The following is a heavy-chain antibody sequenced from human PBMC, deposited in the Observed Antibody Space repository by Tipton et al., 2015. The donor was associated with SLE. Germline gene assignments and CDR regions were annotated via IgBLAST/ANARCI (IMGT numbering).Heavy chain of an antibody. Sequence: GLVKPSETLSLTCAVYGGSYGGYYWSWIRQPPGKGLEWIGEINHSGSTNYNPSLKSRVTISVDTSKNQFSLKLSSVTAADTAVYYCASAILTGSGNSFDIWGQGTMVTVSS. V-gene: IGHV4-34*01. CDR2: INHSGST. D-gene: IGHD3-9*01. J-gene: IGHJ3*02. CDR3: ASAILTGSGNSFDI. CDR1: GGSYGGYY.